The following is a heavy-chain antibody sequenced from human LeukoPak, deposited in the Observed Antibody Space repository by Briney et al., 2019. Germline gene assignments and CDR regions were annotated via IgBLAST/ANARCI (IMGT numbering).Heavy chain of an antibody. CDR2: INPSGGST. V-gene: IGHV1-46*01. J-gene: IGHJ2*01. CDR1: GYTFTSYY. CDR3: ARDRRTNSDEGWYFDL. Sequence: GASVKVSCKASGYTFTSYYMHWVRQAPGQGLEWMGIINPSGGSTSYAQKFQGRVTMTRDTSTSTVYMELSSLRSEDTAVYYCARDRRTNSDEGWYFDLWGCGTLVTVSS. D-gene: IGHD1/OR15-1a*01.